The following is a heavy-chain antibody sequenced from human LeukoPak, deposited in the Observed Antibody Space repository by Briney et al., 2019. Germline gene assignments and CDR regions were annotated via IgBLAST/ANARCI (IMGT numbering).Heavy chain of an antibody. Sequence: GGSLRLSCEASGFTFSNYALSWVRQAPGKGLEWVSAISGTGGATWYPDSVKGRFTISRDKSKNTVYLQMNSLRVEDTALYYCARDRDFPRDQFDYWGQGTLVTVSS. V-gene: IGHV3-23*01. D-gene: IGHD2-21*02. J-gene: IGHJ4*02. CDR3: ARDRDFPRDQFDY. CDR1: GFTFSNYA. CDR2: ISGTGGAT.